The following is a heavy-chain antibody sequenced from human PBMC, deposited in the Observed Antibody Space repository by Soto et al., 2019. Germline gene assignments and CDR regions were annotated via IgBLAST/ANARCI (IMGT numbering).Heavy chain of an antibody. CDR3: TTRGLPGRGGSCYLV. CDR2: IKSKADGGTT. V-gene: IGHV3-15*02. CDR1: GFTFRNGW. J-gene: IGHJ4*02. D-gene: IGHD2-15*01. Sequence: EVQLVESGGAFVEPGGSLRLSCAASGFTFRNGWMTWLRQAPGQGLEWVGRIKSKADGGTTDYAAFEKGRVTISRDDYNNTGYLQMDSLKTEDTAVYYCTTRGLPGRGGSCYLVWGQGTLVPVSS.